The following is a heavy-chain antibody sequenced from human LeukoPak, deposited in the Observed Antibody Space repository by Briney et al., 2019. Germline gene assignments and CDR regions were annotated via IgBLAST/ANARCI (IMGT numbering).Heavy chain of an antibody. J-gene: IGHJ6*03. CDR3: VKDERKYYYHYMDV. Sequence: GGSLRLSCEASGFTFSSFVMHWVRQAPGKGLEWVAVIWADGSSQYYADSVKGRFTISRDNSNNTMFLELGSLKPGDTGLYYCVKDERKYYYHYMDVWGKGTSVTVSS. CDR2: IWADGSSQ. CDR1: GFTFSSFV. D-gene: IGHD1-1*01. V-gene: IGHV3-33*06.